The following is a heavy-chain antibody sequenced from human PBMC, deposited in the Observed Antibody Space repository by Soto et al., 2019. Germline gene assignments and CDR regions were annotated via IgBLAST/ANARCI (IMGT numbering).Heavy chain of an antibody. Sequence: EVQLLESGGGLVQPGGSLRLSCAASGFTFSSYAMSWVRQAPGKGLEWVSAISGSGGSTYYADSVKGRFTISRDNSKNTXYXXMNSLRAEDTAVYYCAKISGYDTGGGYYYYYGMGVWGQGTTVTVSS. CDR3: AKISGYDTGGGYYYYYGMGV. V-gene: IGHV3-23*01. CDR1: GFTFSSYA. CDR2: ISGSGGST. D-gene: IGHD5-12*01. J-gene: IGHJ6*02.